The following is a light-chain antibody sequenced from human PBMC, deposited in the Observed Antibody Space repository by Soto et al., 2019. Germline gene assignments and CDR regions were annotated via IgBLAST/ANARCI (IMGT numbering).Light chain of an antibody. V-gene: IGKV1-9*01. CDR3: QQLQRTPFT. J-gene: IGKJ3*01. CDR2: GAS. CDR1: QDISRD. Sequence: QLTQSPSSLSASVGARFTITCRASQDISRDLAWYQQRAGKAPKLLIYGASTLQSGVPSRFSGSGSGTEFTLTISSLQPEDFATYHCQQLQRTPFTFGPGTTVDV.